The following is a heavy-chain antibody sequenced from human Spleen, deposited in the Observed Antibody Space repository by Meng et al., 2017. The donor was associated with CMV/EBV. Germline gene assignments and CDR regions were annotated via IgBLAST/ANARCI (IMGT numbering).Heavy chain of an antibody. CDR1: GFTFSSYE. J-gene: IGHJ6*02. D-gene: IGHD3-3*01. V-gene: IGHV3-48*03. CDR3: ARAGGYYDFWSGYYTEYYYYGMDV. Sequence: GESLKISCAASGFTFSSYEMNWVRQAPGKGLEWVSYISSSGSTMYYADSVKGRFTISRDNAKNSLYLQMNSLRAEDTAVYYCARAGGYYDFWSGYYTEYYYYGMDVWGQGTTVTVSS. CDR2: ISSSGSTM.